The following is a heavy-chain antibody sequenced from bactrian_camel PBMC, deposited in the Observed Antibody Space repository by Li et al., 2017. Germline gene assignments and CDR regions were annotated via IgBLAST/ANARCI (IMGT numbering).Heavy chain of an antibody. Sequence: VQLVESGGGSVQTGESLRLSCAANGYTRTMYCMGWFRQTPGKEREGVARIDSRGTTEYVDSVKGRFTVFKGNAGKTLYLQMNSLRPEDTAVYYCAAGERFYCYQDYKYWGHGTQVTVS. V-gene: IGHV3S53*01. CDR2: IDSRGTT. CDR3: AAGERFYCYQDYKY. CDR1: GYTRTMYC. D-gene: IGHD2*01. J-gene: IGHJ4*01.